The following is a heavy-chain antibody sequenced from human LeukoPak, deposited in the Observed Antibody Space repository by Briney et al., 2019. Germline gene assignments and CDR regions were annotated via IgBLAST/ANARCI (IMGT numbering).Heavy chain of an antibody. D-gene: IGHD2-15*01. CDR3: AREYCSGGTCSFDY. CDR1: GYTFTGYY. CDR2: ISPYSGAT. V-gene: IGHV1-2*02. J-gene: IGHJ4*02. Sequence: ASVKVSCKASGYTFTGYYMHWVRQAPGQGLEWMGWISPYSGATKYAQKFQGRVTMTTDTSTNTAYMELRSLRSDDTAVYYCAREYCSGGTCSFDYWGQGTLVTVSS.